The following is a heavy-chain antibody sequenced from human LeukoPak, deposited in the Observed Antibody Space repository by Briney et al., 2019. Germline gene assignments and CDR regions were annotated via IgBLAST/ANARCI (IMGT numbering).Heavy chain of an antibody. CDR1: GYSISSGYY. D-gene: IGHD3-10*01. Sequence: SETLSLTCAVSGYSISSGYYWGWIRQPPGKGLERIGSIYHSGSTYYNPSLKSRVTISVDTSKNQFSLKLSSVTAADTAVYYCARDLEYYGSGPKKNWFDPWGQGTLVTVSS. CDR2: IYHSGST. CDR3: ARDLEYYGSGPKKNWFDP. V-gene: IGHV4-38-2*02. J-gene: IGHJ5*02.